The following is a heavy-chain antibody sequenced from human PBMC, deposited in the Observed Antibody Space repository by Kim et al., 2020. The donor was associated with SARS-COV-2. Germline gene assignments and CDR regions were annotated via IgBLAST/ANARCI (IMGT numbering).Heavy chain of an antibody. CDR3: ARGFRRYYYDSSGYLDAF. CDR2: INHSGST. J-gene: IGHJ3*01. V-gene: IGHV4-34*01. D-gene: IGHD3-22*01. Sequence: SETLSLTCAVYGGSFSGYYWSWIRQPPGKGLEWIGEINHSGSTNYNPSLKSRVTISVDTSKNQFSLKLRSVTAADTAVYYCARGFRRYYYDSSGYLDAF. CDR1: GGSFSGYY.